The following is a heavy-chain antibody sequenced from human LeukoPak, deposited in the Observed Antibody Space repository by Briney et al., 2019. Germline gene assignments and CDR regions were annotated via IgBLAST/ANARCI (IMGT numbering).Heavy chain of an antibody. D-gene: IGHD3-10*01. J-gene: IGHJ3*02. CDR1: GFTFSHYG. CDR2: ISYDGSNK. CDR3: ARAGSGSYYRVAFDI. Sequence: GGSLRLSCAVSGFTFSHYGMHWVRQAPGKGLEWVAVISYDGSNKYYTDSVKGRFTISRDNSKNTLYLQMNSLRAEDTAVYYCARAGSGSYYRVAFDIWGQGTMVTVSS. V-gene: IGHV3-30*03.